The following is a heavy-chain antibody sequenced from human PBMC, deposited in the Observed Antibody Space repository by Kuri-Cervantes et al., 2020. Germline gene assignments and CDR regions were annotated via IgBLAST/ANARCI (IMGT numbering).Heavy chain of an antibody. Sequence: SVKVSCKASGYTFTYRYLHWVRQAPGQALEWMGWITPFNGNTNYAQKFQDRVTITRDRSMSTAYMELSSLRSEDTAMYYCARGQGEMATIWSGCPFDPWGQGTLVTVSS. V-gene: IGHV1-45*02. J-gene: IGHJ5*02. CDR3: ARGQGEMATIWSGCPFDP. D-gene: IGHD5-24*01. CDR2: ITPFNGNT. CDR1: GYTFTYRY.